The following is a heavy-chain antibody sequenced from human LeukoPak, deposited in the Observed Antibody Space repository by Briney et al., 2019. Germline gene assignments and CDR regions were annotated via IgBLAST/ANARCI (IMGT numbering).Heavy chain of an antibody. D-gene: IGHD3-10*01. V-gene: IGHV3-48*02. J-gene: IGHJ4*02. CDR2: ISSSSSTI. CDR1: GFTFSSYS. Sequence: HPGRSLRLSCAASGFTFSSYSMNWVRQAPGKGLEWVSYISSSSSTIYYADSVKGRFIISRDNAKNSLYLQMNSLGDEDTAVYYCARDLRFGEIYWGQGTLVTVSS. CDR3: ARDLRFGEIY.